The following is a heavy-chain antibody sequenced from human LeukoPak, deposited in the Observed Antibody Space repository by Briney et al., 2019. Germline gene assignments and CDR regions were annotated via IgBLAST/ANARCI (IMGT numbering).Heavy chain of an antibody. V-gene: IGHV3-23*01. CDR2: ISASGGST. CDR1: GFTFSSYA. J-gene: IGHJ4*02. CDR3: VKEIGRTDTAMLD. D-gene: IGHD5-18*01. Sequence: GGSLRLSCAASGFTFSSYAMSWVRQAPGKGLEWVSGISASGGSTYYTDSVKGRFTISRDNSKNTLYLQMNSLRAEDTAVYFCVKEIGRTDTAMLDWGQGTLVTVSS.